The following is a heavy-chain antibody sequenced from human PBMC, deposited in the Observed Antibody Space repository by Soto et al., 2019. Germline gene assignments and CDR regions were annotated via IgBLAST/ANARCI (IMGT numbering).Heavy chain of an antibody. V-gene: IGHV3-33*01. Sequence: GGSLRLSCATSGFTFSVFDMHWVRQAPGKGLEWVAVIWYDGTNKYYADSVKGRFTMSGDNSKNTLYLQMNSLRAEDTAIYYCARDRDDYLDYWGQGTLVTSPQ. CDR3: ARDRDDYLDY. CDR1: GFTFSVFD. CDR2: IWYDGTNK. J-gene: IGHJ4*02.